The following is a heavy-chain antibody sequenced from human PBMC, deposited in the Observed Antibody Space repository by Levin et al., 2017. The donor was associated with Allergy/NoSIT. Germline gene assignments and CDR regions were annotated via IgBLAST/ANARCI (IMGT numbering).Heavy chain of an antibody. CDR1: GFTFSSYG. CDR2: ISYDGSNK. CDR3: AKSREAAMEDYYFDY. V-gene: IGHV3-30*18. Sequence: SGGSLRLSCAASGFTFSSYGMHWVRQAPGKGLEWVAVISYDGSNKYYADSVKGRFTISRDNSKNTLYLQMNSLRAEDTAVYYCAKSREAAMEDYYFDYWGQGTLVTVSS. J-gene: IGHJ4*02. D-gene: IGHD5-18*01.